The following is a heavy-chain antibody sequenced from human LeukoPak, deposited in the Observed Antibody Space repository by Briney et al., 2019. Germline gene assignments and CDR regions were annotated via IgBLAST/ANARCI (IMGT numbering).Heavy chain of an antibody. J-gene: IGHJ4*02. Sequence: GGSLRLSCAASGFTFSNAWMNWVRQAPGKGLEWVAVISYDGSNKYYADSVKGRFTISRDNSKNTLYLQMNSLRAEDTAVYYCASQDLFDYWGQGTLVTVSS. CDR3: ASQDLFDY. CDR1: GFTFSNAW. V-gene: IGHV3-30*03. CDR2: ISYDGSNK.